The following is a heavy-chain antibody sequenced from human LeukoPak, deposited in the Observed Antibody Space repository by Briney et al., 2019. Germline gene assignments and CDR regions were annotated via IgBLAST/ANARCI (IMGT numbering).Heavy chain of an antibody. CDR1: GLTFSSYG. Sequence: TGGSLRHSCAASGLTFSSYGMSWVRQAPGRGLEWVSTIGGSGVTTYYADSVKGRFTISRDNSKNTLYLQMSSLRAEDTAVYYCAKVVDSSSSFWGRGTLVTVSS. CDR2: IGGSGVTT. J-gene: IGHJ4*02. CDR3: AKVVDSSSSF. D-gene: IGHD6-13*01. V-gene: IGHV3-23*01.